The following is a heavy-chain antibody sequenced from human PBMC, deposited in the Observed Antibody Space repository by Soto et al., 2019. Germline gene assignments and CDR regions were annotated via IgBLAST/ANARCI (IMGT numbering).Heavy chain of an antibody. V-gene: IGHV1-69*13. CDR1: GGTFSSYA. D-gene: IGHD2-2*01. Sequence: VASVKVSCKASGGTFSSYAISWVRQAPGQGLEWMGGIIPIFGTANYAQKFQGRVTITADESTSTAYMELSSLRSEDTAVYYCARGLDRYCSSTSCYNWFDPWGQGTLVTVSS. CDR2: IIPIFGTA. J-gene: IGHJ5*02. CDR3: ARGLDRYCSSTSCYNWFDP.